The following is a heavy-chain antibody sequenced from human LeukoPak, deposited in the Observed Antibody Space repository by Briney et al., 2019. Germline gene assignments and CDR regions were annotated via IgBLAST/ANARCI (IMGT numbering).Heavy chain of an antibody. J-gene: IGHJ2*01. CDR3: AAGHYCSGGSCSRYFDL. CDR2: IVVGSGNT. D-gene: IGHD2-15*01. V-gene: IGHV1-58*01. Sequence: TVKVSCKASGFTFTSSAVQWVRQARGQRLEWIGWIVVGSGNTNYAQKFQERVTITRDMSTSTAYMELSSLRSEDTAVYYCAAGHYCSGGSCSRYFDLWGRGTLVTVSS. CDR1: GFTFTSSA.